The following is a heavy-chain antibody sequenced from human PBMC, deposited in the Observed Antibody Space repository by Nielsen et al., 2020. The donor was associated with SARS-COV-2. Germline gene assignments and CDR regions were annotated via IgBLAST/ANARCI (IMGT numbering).Heavy chain of an antibody. Sequence: GGSLRLSCAASGFTFSSYSMNWVRQAPGKGLEWVSSISSSSSYIYYADSVKGRFTISRDNSKNTLYLQMNSLRAEDTAVYYCARGVYYYDSSGYDTDYWGQGTLVTVSS. V-gene: IGHV3-21*04. CDR1: GFTFSSYS. D-gene: IGHD3-22*01. J-gene: IGHJ4*02. CDR3: ARGVYYYDSSGYDTDY. CDR2: ISSSSSYI.